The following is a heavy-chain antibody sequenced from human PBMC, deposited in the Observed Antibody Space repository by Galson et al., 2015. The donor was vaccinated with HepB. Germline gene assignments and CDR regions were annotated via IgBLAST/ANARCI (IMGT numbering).Heavy chain of an antibody. CDR2: INSDGSST. D-gene: IGHD4-23*01. J-gene: IGHJ4*02. V-gene: IGHV3-74*01. CDR3: AREAATVVTEYYYFDY. CDR1: GFTFSSYW. Sequence: SLRLSCAASGFTFSSYWMHWVRQAPGKGLVWVSRINSDGSSTSYADSVKGRFTISRDNAKNTLYLQMNSLRAEDTAVYYCAREAATVVTEYYYFDYWGQGTLVTVSS.